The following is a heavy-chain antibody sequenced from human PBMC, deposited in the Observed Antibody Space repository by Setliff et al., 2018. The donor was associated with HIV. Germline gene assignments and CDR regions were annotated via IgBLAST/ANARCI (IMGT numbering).Heavy chain of an antibody. CDR1: GYTFSSSA. CDR2: IVVGSGNR. Sequence: SVKVSCKASGYTFSSSAVQWVRQARGQRLEWIGWIVVGSGNRNYAQKFQERVTITRDMSTSTAYMELSSLRSEDTAVFYCAAPTPIVGDAFDIWGQGTMVTVSS. V-gene: IGHV1-58*01. J-gene: IGHJ3*02. D-gene: IGHD1-26*01. CDR3: AAPTPIVGDAFDI.